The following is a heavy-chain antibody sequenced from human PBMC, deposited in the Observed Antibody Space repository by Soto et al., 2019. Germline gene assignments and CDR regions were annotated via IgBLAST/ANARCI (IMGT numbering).Heavy chain of an antibody. CDR2: ITPIFGTA. Sequence: SVKASCKASGGTFSSYAISWVRQAPGQGLEWMGGITPIFGTANYAQKFQGRVTITADESTSTAYMELSSLRSEDTAVYYCAIIAARPRAFDYWGQGSLVIVSA. V-gene: IGHV1-69*13. D-gene: IGHD6-6*01. CDR1: GGTFSSYA. CDR3: AIIAARPRAFDY. J-gene: IGHJ4*02.